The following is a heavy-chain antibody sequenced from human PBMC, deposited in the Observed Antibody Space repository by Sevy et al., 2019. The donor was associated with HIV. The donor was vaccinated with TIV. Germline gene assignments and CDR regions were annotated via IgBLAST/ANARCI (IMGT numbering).Heavy chain of an antibody. Sequence: GGSLRLSCAASGFTFSSYSMNWVRQAPGKGLEWVSSISSSSSYIYYADSLKGRFTISRDNAKNSLYLQMNSPRAEATAVYYCARDEVGGTVTSYYYYGMDVWGQGTTVTVSS. CDR3: ARDEVGGTVTSYYYYGMDV. V-gene: IGHV3-21*01. J-gene: IGHJ6*02. CDR2: ISSSSSYI. CDR1: GFTFSSYS. D-gene: IGHD4-17*01.